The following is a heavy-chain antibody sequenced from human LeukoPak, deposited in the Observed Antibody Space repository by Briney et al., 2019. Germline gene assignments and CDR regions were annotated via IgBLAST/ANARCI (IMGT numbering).Heavy chain of an antibody. Sequence: GASVKVSCKASGYTFTSYDINWVRQATGQGLEWMGWMNPNSGNTGYAQKFQGRVTMTRNTSISTAYMELSSLRSKDTAVYYCARGRGAYCGGDCSYFDYWGQGTLVTVSS. CDR2: MNPNSGNT. CDR1: GYTFTSYD. CDR3: ARGRGAYCGGDCSYFDY. D-gene: IGHD2-21*02. J-gene: IGHJ4*02. V-gene: IGHV1-8*01.